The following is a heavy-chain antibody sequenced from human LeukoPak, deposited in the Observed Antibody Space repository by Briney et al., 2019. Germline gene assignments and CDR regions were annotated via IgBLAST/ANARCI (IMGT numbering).Heavy chain of an antibody. CDR1: GYSFTSYW. J-gene: IGHJ1*01. CDR2: IYPGDSDT. CDR3: ARTSSGWAAEYFQH. V-gene: IGHV5-51*01. Sequence: GESLKISCKGSGYSFTSYWIGWVRQMPGKGLEWMGIIYPGDSDTRYSPSCQGHVTIPADKSISTAYLQWSSLKASDTAMYYCARTSSGWAAEYFQHWGQGTLVTVSS. D-gene: IGHD6-19*01.